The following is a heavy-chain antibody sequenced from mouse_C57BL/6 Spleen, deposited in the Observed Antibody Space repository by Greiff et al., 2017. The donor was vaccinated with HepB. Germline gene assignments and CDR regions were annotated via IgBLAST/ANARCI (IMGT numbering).Heavy chain of an antibody. J-gene: IGHJ1*03. CDR3: ARGGGYYDWYFDV. CDR1: GYTFTSYW. V-gene: IGHV1-52*01. CDR2: IDPSDSET. D-gene: IGHD2-3*01. Sequence: VQLQQPGAELVRPGSSVKLSCKASGYTFTSYWMHWVKQRPIQGLEWIGNIDPSDSETHYNQKFKDKATLTVDKSSSTAYMQLSSLTSADSSVYYCARGGGYYDWYFDVWGTGTTVTVSS.